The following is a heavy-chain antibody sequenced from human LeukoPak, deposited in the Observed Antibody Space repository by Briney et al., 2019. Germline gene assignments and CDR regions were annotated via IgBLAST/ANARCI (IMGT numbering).Heavy chain of an antibody. CDR3: ARGRGSYYAPNYYYMDV. CDR2: INHSGST. V-gene: IGHV4-34*01. Sequence: SETLSLTCAVYGGSFSGYYWSWIRQPPGKGLEWIGEINHSGSTNYNPSLKSRVTISVDTPKNQFSLKLSSVTAADTAVYYCARGRGSYYAPNYYYMDVWGKGTTVTVSS. CDR1: GGSFSGYY. D-gene: IGHD1-26*01. J-gene: IGHJ6*03.